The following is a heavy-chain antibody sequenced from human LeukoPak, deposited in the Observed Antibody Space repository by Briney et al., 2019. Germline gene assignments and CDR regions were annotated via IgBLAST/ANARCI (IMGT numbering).Heavy chain of an antibody. Sequence: ASVKVSCKASGYTFNSYSVSWVRQAPGQGLEWMGWISTYNGNTNYSQKLQGRVTMTTDTSMRTAYMELRSLRSDDTAVYDCAREWKYCRSTSCGYYFDYWGQGTLVTVSS. D-gene: IGHD2-2*01. V-gene: IGHV1-18*01. CDR1: GYTFNSYS. J-gene: IGHJ4*02. CDR2: ISTYNGNT. CDR3: AREWKYCRSTSCGYYFDY.